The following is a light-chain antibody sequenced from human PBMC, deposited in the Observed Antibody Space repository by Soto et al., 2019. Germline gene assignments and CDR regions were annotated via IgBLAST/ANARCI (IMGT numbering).Light chain of an antibody. CDR2: EVS. J-gene: IGLJ1*01. CDR1: SSDVGGYNY. CDR3: SSYTSISIDYV. Sequence: QSALTQPASVSGSPGQSITISCTGTSSDVGGYNYVSWYQQHPGKAPKLMLYEVSNRPSGVSNRFSGSKSGNTASLTISGLQAEDEADYYCSSYTSISIDYVFGTGTKLTVL. V-gene: IGLV2-14*01.